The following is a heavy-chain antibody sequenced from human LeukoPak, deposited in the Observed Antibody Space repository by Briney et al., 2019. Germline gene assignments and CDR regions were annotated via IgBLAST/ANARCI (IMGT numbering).Heavy chain of an antibody. CDR1: GYSFSTYG. D-gene: IGHD4/OR15-4a*01. CDR2: ISAYNGNT. Sequence: ASVKVSCKTSGYSFSTYGISGVRQAPGQGLEWMGWISAYNGNTNYAQKFQGRVTMTTDTSTSTAHLEMRSLRPDDTAVYYCARETIEAFDVWGQGTMVTVSS. J-gene: IGHJ3*01. CDR3: ARETIEAFDV. V-gene: IGHV1-18*01.